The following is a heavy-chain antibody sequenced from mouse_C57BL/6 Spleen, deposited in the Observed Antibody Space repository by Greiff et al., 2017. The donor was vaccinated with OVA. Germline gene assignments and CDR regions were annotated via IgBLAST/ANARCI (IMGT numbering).Heavy chain of an antibody. CDR1: GYTFTSYW. Sequence: QVQLQQSGAELVMPGASVKLSCKASGYTFTSYWMHWVKQRPGQGLEWIGEIDPSDSYTNYNQKFKGKSTLTVDKSSSTAYMQLSSLTSEDSAVYYCARGGAVGGYYFDYWGQGTTLTVSS. V-gene: IGHV1-69*01. CDR2: IDPSDSYT. J-gene: IGHJ2*01. D-gene: IGHD1-1*01. CDR3: ARGGAVGGYYFDY.